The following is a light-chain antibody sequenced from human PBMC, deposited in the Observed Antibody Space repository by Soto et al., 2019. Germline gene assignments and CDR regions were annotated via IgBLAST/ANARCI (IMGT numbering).Light chain of an antibody. CDR2: SAS. Sequence: IQLTQSPSSLSASVGARVTITCRASQGISSNLAWYQQEPGKAPKLLIYSASTLQSGVPSRYNGSGSGTDFTLIISSLQTDDFATYYCLQFKMYPLTFGGGTKGEIK. V-gene: IGKV1-9*01. CDR1: QGISSN. J-gene: IGKJ4*01. CDR3: LQFKMYPLT.